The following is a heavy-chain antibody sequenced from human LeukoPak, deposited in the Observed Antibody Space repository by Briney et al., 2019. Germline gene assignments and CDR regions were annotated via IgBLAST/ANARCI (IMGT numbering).Heavy chain of an antibody. D-gene: IGHD6-19*01. Sequence: AGPSLRLSGASSGFTLSGYTMHWVRQGPGKGLEYLSAISSNGASTHYANSVQGRFTISTANSKNTLYLQMGSLRAEDMAVYYCARGEGSGWFPLDYWGQGTLVTVSS. CDR3: ARGEGSGWFPLDY. J-gene: IGHJ4*02. V-gene: IGHV3-64*01. CDR2: ISSNGAST. CDR1: GFTLSGYT.